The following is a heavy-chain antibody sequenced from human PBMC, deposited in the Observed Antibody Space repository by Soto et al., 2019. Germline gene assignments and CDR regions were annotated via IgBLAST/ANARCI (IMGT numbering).Heavy chain of an antibody. Sequence: ASVKVSCKGFGYSFMKYGINWVRQAPGQGLEWVGWISPYSGYTHSAQKFHGRLTLTTDTAATTAYMELRILRSADTALYYCAREASVLITAAQPSHFDSWGQGTLVTVSS. V-gene: IGHV1-18*01. CDR2: ISPYSGYT. J-gene: IGHJ4*02. D-gene: IGHD2-8*01. CDR3: AREASVLITAAQPSHFDS. CDR1: GYSFMKYG.